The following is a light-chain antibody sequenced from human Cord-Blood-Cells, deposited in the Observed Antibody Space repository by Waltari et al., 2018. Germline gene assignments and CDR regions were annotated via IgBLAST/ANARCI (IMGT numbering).Light chain of an antibody. CDR3: LQDYNYPLT. V-gene: IGKV1-6*01. CDR1: QGIRND. Sequence: AIQMTQSSSSLSASVRDRVTITCRASQGIRNDLGWYQQKPGKAPKLLIYAASSLQSGVPSRFSGSGSGTDFTLTISSLQPEDFATYYCLQDYNYPLTFGGGTKVEIK. CDR2: AAS. J-gene: IGKJ4*01.